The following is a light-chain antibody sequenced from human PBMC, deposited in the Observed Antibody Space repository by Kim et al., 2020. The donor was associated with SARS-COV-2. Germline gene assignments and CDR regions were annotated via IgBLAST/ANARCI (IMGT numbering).Light chain of an antibody. CDR2: GKN. V-gene: IGLV3-19*01. J-gene: IGLJ2*01. CDR3: MSRGTSGAVV. Sequence: SSELTQDPAVSVALGQTVRITCRGDSLRSYYATWYQQKAGQAPAIVVYGKNNRPSGIPDRFSGSSSGNTASLTITGAQADDEADYYCMSRGTSGAVVFGGGTKLTVL. CDR1: SLRSYY.